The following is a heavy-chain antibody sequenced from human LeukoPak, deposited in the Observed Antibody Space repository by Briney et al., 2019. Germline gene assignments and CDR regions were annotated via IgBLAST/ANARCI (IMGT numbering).Heavy chain of an antibody. J-gene: IGHJ6*03. D-gene: IGHD2-2*01. V-gene: IGHV3-7*01. Sequence: GGSLRLSCVASGFTFSTYWMSWLRQAPGKGLEWVANIKADGSEKYYVDSVKGRFTISRDNAKNSLYLQMNSLRAEDTAVYYCVKGDIVVVPAAVAYYYYYMDVWGKGTTVTVSS. CDR3: VKGDIVVVPAAVAYYYYYMDV. CDR2: IKADGSEK. CDR1: GFTFSTYW.